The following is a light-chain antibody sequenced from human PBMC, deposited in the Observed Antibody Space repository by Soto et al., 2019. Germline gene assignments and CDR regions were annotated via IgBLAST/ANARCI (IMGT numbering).Light chain of an antibody. V-gene: IGLV2-14*01. J-gene: IGLJ2*01. CDR1: SSDVGGYNY. CDR3: SSYTSSSTRV. Sequence: QSALTQPASVSGSPGQSITISCTGTSSDVGGYNYVSWYQQHPGKAPKLMIYDVSNRPSGVSNRFSGSKSGNTASLTISGLQADEDADYYCSSYTSSSTRVFGVGTKLTVL. CDR2: DVS.